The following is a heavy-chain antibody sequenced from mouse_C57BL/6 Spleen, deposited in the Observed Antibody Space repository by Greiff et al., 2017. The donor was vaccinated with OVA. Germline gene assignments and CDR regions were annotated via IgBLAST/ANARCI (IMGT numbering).Heavy chain of an antibody. Sequence: QVHVKQPGAELVRPGSSVKLSCKASGYTFTSYWMHWVKQRPIQGLEWIGNIDPSDSETHYNQKFKDKATLTVDKSSSTAYMQLSSLTSEDSAVYYCASSNWAYAMDYWGQGTSVTVSS. CDR1: GYTFTSYW. CDR2: IDPSDSET. D-gene: IGHD4-1*02. CDR3: ASSNWAYAMDY. V-gene: IGHV1-52*01. J-gene: IGHJ4*01.